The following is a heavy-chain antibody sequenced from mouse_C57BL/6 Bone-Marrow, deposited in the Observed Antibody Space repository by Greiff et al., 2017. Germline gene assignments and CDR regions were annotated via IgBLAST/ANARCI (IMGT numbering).Heavy chain of an antibody. D-gene: IGHD2-3*01. CDR2: IVPANGNT. CDR1: GFNIKNTY. J-gene: IGHJ2*01. Sequence: VQLKQSVAALVRPGASVKLSCPASGFNIKNTYMHWVKQRPEQGLEWIGRIVPANGNTKYAPKFQGNATITADTSPNTAYLQLSSLTSEDTAIYYCARTMGHSFDYWGQGTTLTVSS. V-gene: IGHV14-3*01. CDR3: ARTMGHSFDY.